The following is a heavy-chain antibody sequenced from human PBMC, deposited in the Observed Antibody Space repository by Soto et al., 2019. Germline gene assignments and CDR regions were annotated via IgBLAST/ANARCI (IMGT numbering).Heavy chain of an antibody. CDR3: ARTRTAFYRYYFDS. CDR1: GFIFNNYW. D-gene: IGHD2-21*02. J-gene: IGHJ4*02. Sequence: EVQLVESGGGLVQPGGSLRLSCAASGFIFNNYWMHWVRQAPGKGLVWVARISGDESTTTYVGSAKGRFTISRDNAKNTVYLQMTGLRVDDTAVYYCARTRTAFYRYYFDSWGQGALVTVSS. CDR2: ISGDESTT. V-gene: IGHV3-74*01.